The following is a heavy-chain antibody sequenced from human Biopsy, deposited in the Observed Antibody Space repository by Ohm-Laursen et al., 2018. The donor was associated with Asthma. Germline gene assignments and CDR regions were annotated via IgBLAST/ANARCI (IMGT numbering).Heavy chain of an antibody. CDR3: ARKAGSCISRTCYSLDF. CDR1: GGTFTTYV. J-gene: IGHJ4*02. D-gene: IGHD2-2*01. Sequence: SSVNVSCKSLGGTFTTYVIRWVRQAPGQGLEGMGGINSVFGTTTYPQKFQDRVTITADDSTSTVYMELNSLRSEDTAVYYCARKAGSCISRTCYSLDFWGQGTLVTVSS. V-gene: IGHV1-69*01. CDR2: INSVFGTT.